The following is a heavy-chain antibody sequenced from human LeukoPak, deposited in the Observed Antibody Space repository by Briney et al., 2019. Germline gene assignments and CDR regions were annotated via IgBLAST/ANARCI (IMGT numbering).Heavy chain of an antibody. Sequence: GGSLRLSCAASGFTFSSYAMSWVRQAPGKGLEWVSAISGSGGSTYYADSVKGRFTISRDNAKNSLYLQMNSLRAEDTAVYYCARDYDFWSGPTFQEYYGMDVWGQGTTVTVSS. CDR1: GFTFSSYA. J-gene: IGHJ6*02. CDR3: ARDYDFWSGPTFQEYYGMDV. CDR2: ISGSGGST. V-gene: IGHV3-23*01. D-gene: IGHD3-3*01.